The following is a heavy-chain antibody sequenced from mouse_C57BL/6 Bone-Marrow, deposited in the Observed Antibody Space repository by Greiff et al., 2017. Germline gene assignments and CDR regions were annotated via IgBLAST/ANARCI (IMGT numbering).Heavy chain of an antibody. V-gene: IGHV1-50*01. Sequence: QVQLQQPGAELVKPGASVKLSCKASGYTFTSYWMQWVKQRPGQGLEWIGEIDPSDSYTNYNQKFKGKATLTVDTSSSTAYMQLSSLTSEDSAVYFCAWYSDLYFDYWGEGATLTDSS. D-gene: IGHD2-13*01. CDR1: GYTFTSYW. CDR2: IDPSDSYT. J-gene: IGHJ2*01. CDR3: AWYSDLYFDY.